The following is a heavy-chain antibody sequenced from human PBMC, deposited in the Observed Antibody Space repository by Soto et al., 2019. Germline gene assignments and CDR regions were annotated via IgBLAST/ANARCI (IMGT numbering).Heavy chain of an antibody. D-gene: IGHD2-8*01. J-gene: IGHJ6*02. CDR2: INPKSGGT. Sequence: RASVKVSCKASGYSFTDYHIHWVRQAPGQGLEWLGRINPKSGGTSTAQKFQGWVTMTRDRSISTVYMELTRLRSDDTAVYFCARGHSTDCSNGVCSFFYYYGMDVWGQATTVTVSS. CDR3: ARGHSTDCSNGVCSFFYYYGMDV. V-gene: IGHV1-2*04. CDR1: GYSFTDYH.